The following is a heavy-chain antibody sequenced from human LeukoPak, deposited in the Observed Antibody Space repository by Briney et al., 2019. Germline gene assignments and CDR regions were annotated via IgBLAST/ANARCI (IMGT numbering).Heavy chain of an antibody. Sequence: PSETLSLTCTVSGGPIRNYYWSWIRQPPGKGLEWIGYIYYSGSTNYNPSLKSRVTISVDTSKNQFSLKLSSVTAADTAVYYCARGGIAVAGSLMDVWGKGTTVTVSS. J-gene: IGHJ6*03. V-gene: IGHV4-59*13. CDR2: IYYSGST. CDR1: GGPIRNYY. CDR3: ARGGIAVAGSLMDV. D-gene: IGHD6-19*01.